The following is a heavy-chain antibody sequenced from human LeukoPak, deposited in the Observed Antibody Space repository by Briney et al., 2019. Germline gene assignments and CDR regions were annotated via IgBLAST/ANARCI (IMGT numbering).Heavy chain of an antibody. J-gene: IGHJ6*02. CDR2: TYYRSKWYN. Sequence: SQTLSLTCAISGDSVSSNSAAWNWIRQSPSRGLEWLGRTYYRSKWYNDYAVSVKSRITINPDTSKNQFSLQLNSVTPEDTAVYYCARPSFHCSSTSCYTGYGMDVWGQGTTVTVSS. CDR3: ARPSFHCSSTSCYTGYGMDV. CDR1: GDSVSSNSAA. D-gene: IGHD2-2*02. V-gene: IGHV6-1*01.